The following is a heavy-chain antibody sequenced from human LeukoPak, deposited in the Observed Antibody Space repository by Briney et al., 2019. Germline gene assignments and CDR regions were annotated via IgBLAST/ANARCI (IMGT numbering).Heavy chain of an antibody. CDR3: AKTRSVLYYFDY. CDR2: IRYDGSNE. CDR1: GFTFSSYG. J-gene: IGHJ4*02. V-gene: IGHV3-30*02. Sequence: GGSLRLSCAASGFTFSSYGMHWVRQAPGKGLEWVAFIRYDGSNEYYADSVKGRFTISRDNSKNTLYLQMNSLRAEDTAVYYCAKTRSVLYYFDYWGQGTLVTVSS.